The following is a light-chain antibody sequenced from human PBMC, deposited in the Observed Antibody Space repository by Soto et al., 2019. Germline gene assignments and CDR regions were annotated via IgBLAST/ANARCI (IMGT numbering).Light chain of an antibody. J-gene: IGKJ1*01. CDR2: GAS. V-gene: IGKV3-15*01. CDR1: QSVRTS. Sequence: TRSASTLASFAAAMVKLYCRASQSVRTSIAWYQHKPGQAPRLLIYGASTRATGITARISGSGSGTEYTPTISSRQSADYAVYYCQQYNNWAPTFGQGTKVDIK. CDR3: QQYNNWAPT.